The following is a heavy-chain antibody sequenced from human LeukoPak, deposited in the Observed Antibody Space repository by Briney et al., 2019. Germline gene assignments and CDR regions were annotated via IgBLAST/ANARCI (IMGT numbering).Heavy chain of an antibody. CDR2: ISSSSSYT. CDR3: TKGSSGSSYSSLNY. Sequence: PGGSLRLSCAASGFTFSDYYMSWIRQAPGKGLEWVSYISSSSSYTNYADSVKGRFTISRDNAKNSLYLQMNSLRAEDTAIYYCTKGSSGSSYSSLNYWGQGTLVTASS. J-gene: IGHJ4*02. D-gene: IGHD2-15*01. V-gene: IGHV3-11*05. CDR1: GFTFSDYY.